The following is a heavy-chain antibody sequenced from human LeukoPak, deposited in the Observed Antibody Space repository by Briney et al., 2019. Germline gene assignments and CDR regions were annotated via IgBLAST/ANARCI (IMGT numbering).Heavy chain of an antibody. CDR2: IYYSGGT. D-gene: IGHD4/OR15-4a*01. J-gene: IGHJ4*02. V-gene: IGHV4-59*01. Sequence: SETLSLTCTVSGGSISSYYWSWIRQPPGKGLEWIGYIYYSGGTNYNPSLKSRVTISVDTSKNQFSLKLSSVTAADTAVYYCASSVLYFDYWGQGTLVTVSS. CDR3: ASSVLYFDY. CDR1: GGSISSYY.